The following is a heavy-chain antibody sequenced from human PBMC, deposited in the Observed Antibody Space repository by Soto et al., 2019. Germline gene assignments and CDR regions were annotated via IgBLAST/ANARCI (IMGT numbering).Heavy chain of an antibody. D-gene: IGHD3-22*01. CDR3: AADRIRPYYDSSGYYPDAFDI. CDR2: IVVGSGNT. V-gene: IGHV1-58*01. J-gene: IGHJ3*02. Sequence: SVKVSCTASGVTFTSSAVQWVRQARGQRLEWIGWIVVGSGNTNYAQKFQERVTITRDMSTSTAYMELSSLRSEDTAVYYCAADRIRPYYDSSGYYPDAFDIWGQGTMVTVSS. CDR1: GVTFTSSA.